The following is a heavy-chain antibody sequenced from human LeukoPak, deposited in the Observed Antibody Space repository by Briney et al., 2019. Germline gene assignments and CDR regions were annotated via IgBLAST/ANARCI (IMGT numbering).Heavy chain of an antibody. Sequence: GGSLRLSCAASRFTFSSYAISWVRQAPGKGLGWVSSISGSGGSTYYADSVKGRFTISRDNSKNSLYLQMNSLRAEDTAVYYCATYGSGSYYYFDYWGQGTLVTVSS. D-gene: IGHD3-10*01. CDR3: ATYGSGSYYYFDY. CDR1: RFTFSSYA. J-gene: IGHJ4*02. V-gene: IGHV3-23*01. CDR2: ISGSGGST.